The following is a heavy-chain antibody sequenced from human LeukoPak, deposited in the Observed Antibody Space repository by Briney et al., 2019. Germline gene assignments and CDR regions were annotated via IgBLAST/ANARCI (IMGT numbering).Heavy chain of an antibody. V-gene: IGHV4-34*01. CDR1: GGSFSGYY. J-gene: IGHJ6*03. CDR3: ARGRQDVTMIVVIMTAVSYYLDV. CDR2: MNPSGSP. D-gene: IGHD3-22*01. Sequence: SETLSLTCAVYGGSFSGYYWTWIRHTPEKGLEWIGEMNPSGSPNYNPSLKGRVTPSVDTSKTQFSLTLSSVTAADTAVYYCARGRQDVTMIVVIMTAVSYYLDVWGKGTTVTVS.